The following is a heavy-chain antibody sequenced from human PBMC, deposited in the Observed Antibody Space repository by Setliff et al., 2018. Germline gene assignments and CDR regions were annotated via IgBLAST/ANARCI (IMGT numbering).Heavy chain of an antibody. D-gene: IGHD5-18*01. J-gene: IGHJ5*01. CDR1: GFSFSNYA. CDR3: ARSPGWIPWFDS. Sequence: GGSLRLSCEASGFSFSNYAMNWVRQAPGKGLEWVASFSSRNDYIYHADSVKGRFTISRDNANTSLYLQMDSLRAEDTAVYFCARSPGWIPWFDSWGQGTLVTVSS. V-gene: IGHV3-21*01. CDR2: FSSRNDYI.